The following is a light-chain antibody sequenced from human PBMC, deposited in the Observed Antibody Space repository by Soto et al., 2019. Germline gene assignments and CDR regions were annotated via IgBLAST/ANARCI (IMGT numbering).Light chain of an antibody. V-gene: IGLV2-14*01. J-gene: IGLJ7*01. CDR2: DVT. CDR1: SSDVGGYNY. CDR3: SSYTSSSTLV. Sequence: QSVLTQPASVSGSPGQSITISCTGTSSDVGGYNYVSWYQQHPGKAPKLMIYDVTNRPSWVSNRCSGSKSGNTASLTISGLQAEDEADYYCSSYTSSSTLVFGGGTQLTVL.